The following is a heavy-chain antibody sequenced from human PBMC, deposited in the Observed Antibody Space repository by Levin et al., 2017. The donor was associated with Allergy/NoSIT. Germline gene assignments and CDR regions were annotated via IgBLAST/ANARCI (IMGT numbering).Heavy chain of an antibody. D-gene: IGHD2-2*01. CDR3: AKDEYEMDV. Sequence: ASVKVSCKASGYSFTSYWIAWVRQMPGKGLEWMGSIYPGDSDTRYSPSFQGQVTISADKSISTAYLQWTSLKAAYTAMYYCAKDEYEMDVWGQGTTVTVSS. J-gene: IGHJ6*01. V-gene: IGHV5-51*01. CDR1: GYSFTSYW. CDR2: IYPGDSDT.